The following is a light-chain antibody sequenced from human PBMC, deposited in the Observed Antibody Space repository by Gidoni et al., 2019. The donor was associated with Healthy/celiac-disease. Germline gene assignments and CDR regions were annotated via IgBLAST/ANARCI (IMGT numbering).Light chain of an antibody. J-gene: IGLJ2*01. Sequence: QSVLTQPPSVSGAPGQRVTISCTGSSPNIGAGYDVHWYQPLPGTAPKLLIYGTSNRPSGVPDRFSGSKSGTSASRAITELQAEDEADYYCQSYDSSRSGSVFGGGTKLTVL. V-gene: IGLV1-40*01. CDR2: GTS. CDR3: QSYDSSRSGSV. CDR1: SPNIGAGYD.